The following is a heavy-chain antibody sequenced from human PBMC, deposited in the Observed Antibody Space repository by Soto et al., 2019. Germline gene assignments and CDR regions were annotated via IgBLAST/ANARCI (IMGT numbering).Heavy chain of an antibody. Sequence: EVQLVESGGGLVQPGESLTLSCAASGFTFGSYWMHWVRQAPGKGLVWVSRIKNDGTGTYYADSVEGRLTISRDNTNNTVYLQMTSLRVEDTAGYFCVRGDGDRYDGNGYLGLHWGQGALVTVSS. CDR1: GFTFGSYW. CDR3: VRGDGDRYDGNGYLGLH. V-gene: IGHV3-74*01. J-gene: IGHJ4*02. D-gene: IGHD3-22*01. CDR2: IKNDGTGT.